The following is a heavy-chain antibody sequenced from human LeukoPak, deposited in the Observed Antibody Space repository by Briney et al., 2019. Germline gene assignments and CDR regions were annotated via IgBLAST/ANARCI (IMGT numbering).Heavy chain of an antibody. J-gene: IGHJ4*02. V-gene: IGHV4-4*07. CDR1: GGSINSYY. Sequence: SETLSLTCTVSGGSINSYYWTWIRQPAGEGLEWIGRINTSGSTNYNPSLKSRVTMSVDTSKNQFSLKLSSVTAADTAVYYCARGFDYWGQGTLVTVSS. CDR2: INTSGST. CDR3: ARGFDY.